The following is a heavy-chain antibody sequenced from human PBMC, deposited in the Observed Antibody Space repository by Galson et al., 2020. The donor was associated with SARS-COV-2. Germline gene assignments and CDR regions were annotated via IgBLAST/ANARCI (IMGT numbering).Heavy chain of an antibody. J-gene: IGHJ1*01. V-gene: IGHV3-23*01. CDR1: GFTFSSYA. D-gene: IGHD2-21*02. CDR3: AKGGPYCGGDCYPRQPPQYFQH. CDR2: ISGSGGST. Sequence: GGSLRLSCAASGFTFSSYAMSWVRQAPGKGLEWVSAISGSGGSTYYADSVKGRFTISRDNSKNTLYLQMNSLRAEDTAVYYCAKGGPYCGGDCYPRQPPQYFQHWGQGTLVTVSS.